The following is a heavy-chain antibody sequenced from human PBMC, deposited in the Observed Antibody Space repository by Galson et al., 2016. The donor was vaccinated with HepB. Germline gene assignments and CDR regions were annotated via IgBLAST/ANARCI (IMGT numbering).Heavy chain of an antibody. CDR1: GFIFSNYH. CDR3: ARGSTVTLAFGY. Sequence: SLRLSCAASGFIFSNYHMNWVRQPPGKGLEWVACVSARSDYIYYSESMKGRFTISRDNSKNTLFLQMNSLRAEDTAVYYCARGSTVTLAFGYWGQGTLVTVSS. D-gene: IGHD4-17*01. V-gene: IGHV3-21*01. CDR2: VSARSDYI. J-gene: IGHJ4*02.